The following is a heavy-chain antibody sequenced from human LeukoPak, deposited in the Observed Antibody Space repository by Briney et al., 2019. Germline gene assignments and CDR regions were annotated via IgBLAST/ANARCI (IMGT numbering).Heavy chain of an antibody. CDR2: ISYDGSNK. CDR1: GFTFSSYA. D-gene: IGHD3-10*01. CDR3: AREGGGSGSYMDY. J-gene: IGHJ4*02. Sequence: GGSLRLSCAASGFTFSSYAMHWVRQAPGKGLEWVAVISYDGSNKYYADSVKGRFPISRDNSKNTPYLQMNSLRAEDTAVYYCAREGGGSGSYMDYWGQGTLVTVSS. V-gene: IGHV3-30-3*01.